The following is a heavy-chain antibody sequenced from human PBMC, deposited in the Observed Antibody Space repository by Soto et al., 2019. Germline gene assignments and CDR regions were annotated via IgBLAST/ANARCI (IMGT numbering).Heavy chain of an antibody. J-gene: IGHJ4*02. CDR2: IYYSGST. Sequence: QVQLQESGPGLVKPSQTLSLTCTVSGGSISSGGYYWSWIRQHPGKGLEWIGYIYYSGSTYYNPSLKTRVTSSVDPSKNQFSLTLSSVTAAHTAVYYCAIDLTGRGRWGNLHSWGQGTLVTVSS. D-gene: IGHD3-10*01. CDR1: GGSISSGGYY. CDR3: AIDLTGRGRWGNLHS. V-gene: IGHV4-31*03.